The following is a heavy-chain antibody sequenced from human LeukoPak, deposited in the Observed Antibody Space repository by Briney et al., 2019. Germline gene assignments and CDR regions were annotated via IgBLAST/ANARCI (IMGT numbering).Heavy chain of an antibody. CDR3: ATGGVGATSPLFIDY. CDR2: ISTSNSYI. D-gene: IGHD1-26*01. V-gene: IGHV3-21*01. Sequence: GGSLRLSCAASGFTFSSYSMNWVRQAPGKGLEWVSFISTSNSYIFHADSMKGRFTIPRDNAKNSLFLQMNSLRAEDTAVYYCATGGVGATSPLFIDYWGQGTLVIVSS. J-gene: IGHJ4*02. CDR1: GFTFSSYS.